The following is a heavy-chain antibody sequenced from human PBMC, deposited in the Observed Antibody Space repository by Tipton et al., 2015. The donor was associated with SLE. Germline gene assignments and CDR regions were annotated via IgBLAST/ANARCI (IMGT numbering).Heavy chain of an antibody. CDR1: GFTFSSYW. CDR2: INHSGST. D-gene: IGHD3-16*02. J-gene: IGHJ3*02. CDR3: AQSRIGGVIVIRDDAFDI. Sequence: LRLSCAASGFTFSSYWMHWVRQAPGKGLEWIGEINHSGSTNYNPSLKSRVTISVDTSKNQFSLKLSSVAAADTAVYYCAQSRIGGVIVIRDDAFDIWGQGTMVTVSS. V-gene: IGHV4-34*08.